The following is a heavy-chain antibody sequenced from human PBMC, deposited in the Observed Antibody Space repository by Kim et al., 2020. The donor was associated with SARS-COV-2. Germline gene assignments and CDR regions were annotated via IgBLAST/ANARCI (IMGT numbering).Heavy chain of an antibody. CDR1: GDSVSSNIAA. CDR3: ARDSYSSSWQPGNYYYGMDV. CDR2: TYYRSKWYN. Sequence: SQTLSLTCAISGDSVSSNIAAWNWIRQSPSRGLEWLGRTYYRSKWYNDYAVSVKSRITINPDTSKNQFSLQLNSVTPEDTAVYYCARDSYSSSWQPGNYYYGMDVWGQGTTVTVSS. V-gene: IGHV6-1*01. J-gene: IGHJ6*02. D-gene: IGHD6-13*01.